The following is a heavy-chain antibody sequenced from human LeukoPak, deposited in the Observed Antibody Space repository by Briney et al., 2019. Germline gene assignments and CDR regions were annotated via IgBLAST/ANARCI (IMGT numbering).Heavy chain of an antibody. V-gene: IGHV3-23*01. J-gene: IGHJ3*02. D-gene: IGHD3-22*01. CDR2: IGGSGTST. Sequence: GGSLRLPCAASGFTFSSYATSWVRQAPGKGLEWVSVIGGSGTSTYYADSVKGRFTISRDNSKNMLYLQMNSLRVEDTAIYYCAKVSVVAGRNAFDIWGQGAMVTVSS. CDR1: GFTFSSYA. CDR3: AKVSVVAGRNAFDI.